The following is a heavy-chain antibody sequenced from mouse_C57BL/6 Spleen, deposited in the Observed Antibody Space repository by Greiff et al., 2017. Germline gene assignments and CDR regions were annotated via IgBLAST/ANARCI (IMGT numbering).Heavy chain of an antibody. V-gene: IGHV1-26*01. J-gene: IGHJ4*01. Sequence: EVQLQQSGPELVKPGASVKISCKASGYTFTDYYMNWVKQSHGKSLEWIGDINPNNGGTSYNQKFKGKATLTVDKSSSTAYMELRSLTSEDSAVYYCARRGLGSNYDAMDYWGQGTSVTVSS. CDR3: ARRGLGSNYDAMDY. CDR2: INPNNGGT. CDR1: GYTFTDYY. D-gene: IGHD2-5*01.